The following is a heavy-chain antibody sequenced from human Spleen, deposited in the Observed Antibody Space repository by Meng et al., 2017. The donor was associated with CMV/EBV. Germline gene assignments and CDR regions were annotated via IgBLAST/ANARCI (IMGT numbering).Heavy chain of an antibody. D-gene: IGHD4-23*01. J-gene: IGHJ4*02. CDR1: GASISSYY. V-gene: IGHV4-59*01. CDR2: IYYSGIT. Sequence: SETLSLTCTVSGASISSYYWSWIRQPPGKGLEWIGYIYYSGITNYSPSLKSRVTISLGTSEGQFSLRLSSVTAADTAVYYCARGTTVGGYFDSWGQGMLVTVSS. CDR3: ARGTTVGGYFDS.